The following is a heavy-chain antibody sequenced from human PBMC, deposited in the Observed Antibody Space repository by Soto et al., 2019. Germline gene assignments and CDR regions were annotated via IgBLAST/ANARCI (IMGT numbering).Heavy chain of an antibody. J-gene: IGHJ6*03. CDR3: ARPMVRPVGGYYYMDV. Sequence: SATLSLTCTVSGGSISSSSYYWGWIRQPPGKGLEWIGSIYYSGSTYYNPSLKSRVTISVDTSKNQFSLKLSSVTAADTAVYYCARPMVRPVGGYYYMDVWGKGTTVTVSS. CDR1: GGSISSSSYY. D-gene: IGHD3-10*01. V-gene: IGHV4-39*01. CDR2: IYYSGST.